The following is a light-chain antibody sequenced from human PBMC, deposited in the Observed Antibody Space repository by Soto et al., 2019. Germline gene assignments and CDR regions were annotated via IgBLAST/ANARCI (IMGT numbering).Light chain of an antibody. CDR2: EVS. Sequence: QSALTQPASVSGSPGQSITISCTGTSSDVGGYNYVSWYQQHPGKAPKVMIYEVSNRPSGVSNRFSASKSGNTASLTISGLQAEDEADYYCGSYSSASPSDLFGTATKLTVL. V-gene: IGLV2-14*01. CDR3: GSYSSASPSDL. J-gene: IGLJ1*01. CDR1: SSDVGGYNY.